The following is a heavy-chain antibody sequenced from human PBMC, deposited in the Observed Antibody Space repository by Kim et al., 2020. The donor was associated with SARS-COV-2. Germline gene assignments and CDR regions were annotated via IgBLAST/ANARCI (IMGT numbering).Heavy chain of an antibody. CDR3: AREGLWLGGYYYYMDV. J-gene: IGHJ6*03. V-gene: IGHV4-4*07. D-gene: IGHD3-10*01. CDR1: GGSISSYY. Sequence: SETLSLTCTVSGGSISSYYWSWIRQPAGKGLEWIGRIYTRGSTKYNPSLKRRVTMSVDTSKNQFSLKLSSVTAADTAVYYCAREGLWLGGYYYYMDVWGKGTTVTVSS. CDR2: IYTRGST.